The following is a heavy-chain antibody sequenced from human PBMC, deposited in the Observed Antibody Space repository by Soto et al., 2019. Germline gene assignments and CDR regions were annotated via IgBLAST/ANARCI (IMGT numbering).Heavy chain of an antibody. CDR2: ISDDGSNK. CDR3: AKDHSYCSSTRCYAFDY. V-gene: IGHV3-30*18. Sequence: QVQLVESGGGVVQPGRSLRLSCAASGFTFSSYGMHWVRQAPGKGLEWVAVISDDGSNKYYADTVKGRFTISRDNSKNPLYQQMNTLRAEDTAVYYGAKDHSYCSSTRCYAFDYWGQGTLVTLSS. D-gene: IGHD2-2*01. J-gene: IGHJ4*02. CDR1: GFTFSSYG.